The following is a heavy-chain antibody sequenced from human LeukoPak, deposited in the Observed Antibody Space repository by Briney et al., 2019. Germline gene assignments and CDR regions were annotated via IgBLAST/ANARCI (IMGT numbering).Heavy chain of an antibody. CDR2: IYHSGST. V-gene: IGHV4-30-2*01. CDR3: ARQYTGIDY. Sequence: SQTLSLTCAVSGGSISSGGYSWSWIRQPPGKGLEWIGYIYHSGSTYYNPSLKSQVTISVDTSKNQFSLKLSSVTAADTAVYYCARQYTGIDYWGQGTLVTVSS. CDR1: GGSISSGGYS. D-gene: IGHD5-18*01. J-gene: IGHJ4*02.